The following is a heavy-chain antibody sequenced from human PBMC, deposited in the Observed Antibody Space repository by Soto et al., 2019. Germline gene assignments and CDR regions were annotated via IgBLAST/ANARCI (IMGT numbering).Heavy chain of an antibody. D-gene: IGHD3-10*01. Sequence: EVQLLESGGGLVQPGGSLRLSCAASGFTFSSYAMSWVRQAPGKGLEWVSAISGSGGSTYYADSVKGRFTISRDNSKNTLYLQMNSLRAEDTAVYYWAKRRAWFGEFSYWGQGTLVTVSS. CDR1: GFTFSSYA. CDR2: ISGSGGST. J-gene: IGHJ4*02. CDR3: AKRRAWFGEFSY. V-gene: IGHV3-23*01.